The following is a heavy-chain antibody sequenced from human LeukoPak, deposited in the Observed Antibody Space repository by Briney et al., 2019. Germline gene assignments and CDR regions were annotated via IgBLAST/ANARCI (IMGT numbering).Heavy chain of an antibody. CDR2: ISGSGGST. V-gene: IGHV3-23*01. J-gene: IGHJ4*02. CDR3: AKEKRELASYGWEPTSFDY. D-gene: IGHD3-10*01. CDR1: GFTFSSYG. Sequence: GGSLRLSCAASGFTFSSYGMSWVRQAPGKGLEWVSAISGSGGSTYYADSVKGRFTISRDNSKNTLYLQMNSLRAEDTAVYYCAKEKRELASYGWEPTSFDYWGQGTLVTVSS.